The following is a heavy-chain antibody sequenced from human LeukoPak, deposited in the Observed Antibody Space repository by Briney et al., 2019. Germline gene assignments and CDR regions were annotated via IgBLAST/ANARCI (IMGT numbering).Heavy chain of an antibody. V-gene: IGHV3-33*01. CDR2: IWYDGSNK. CDR1: GFTLSSYG. CDR3: ARGVVAGGLLTGYWYFDL. Sequence: GGSLRLSCGASGFTLSSYGFHWVRQAPGKGLEWVALIWYDGSNKNYVDSVRGRFTISRDNSKNTVYLQMNSLRAEDTAVYYCARGVVAGGLLTGYWYFDLWGRGTLVTVSS. J-gene: IGHJ2*01. D-gene: IGHD2-15*01.